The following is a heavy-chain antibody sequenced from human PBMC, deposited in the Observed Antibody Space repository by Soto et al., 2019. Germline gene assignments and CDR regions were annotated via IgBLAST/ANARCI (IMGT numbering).Heavy chain of an antibody. J-gene: IGHJ4*02. Sequence: QVQLQESGPGLVKPSQTLSLTCTVSGASISSDAYYWSWIRQHPGEGLEWIGFLHYSGSTYYNPSLKSRVTISVDTPNNQFSLKLRSVTAADTAVYYCARVSLVIVTIDYWGQGTLVTVSS. CDR2: LHYSGST. CDR1: GASISSDAYY. V-gene: IGHV4-31*03. CDR3: ARVSLVIVTIDY. D-gene: IGHD2-15*01.